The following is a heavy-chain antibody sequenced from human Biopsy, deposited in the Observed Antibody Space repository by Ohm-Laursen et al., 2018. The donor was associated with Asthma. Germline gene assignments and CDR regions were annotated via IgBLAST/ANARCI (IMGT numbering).Heavy chain of an antibody. J-gene: IGHJ4*02. V-gene: IGHV3-53*01. Sequence: SLRLPCAASGFAVSRDHMFWVRQAPGKGLEWVSVIYSGGTSHTADSVRGRFTISRDYSKNTLYLQIHSLRAEDTAVYYCARGDSSNWSHYYFDYWGQGTLVTVSS. CDR1: GFAVSRDH. D-gene: IGHD3-22*01. CDR2: IYSGGTS. CDR3: ARGDSSNWSHYYFDY.